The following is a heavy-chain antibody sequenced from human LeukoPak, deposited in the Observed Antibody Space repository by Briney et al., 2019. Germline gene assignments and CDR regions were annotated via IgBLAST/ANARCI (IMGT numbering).Heavy chain of an antibody. D-gene: IGHD3-22*01. Sequence: PSETLSLTCTVSGYSISSGYYWGWIRQPPGKGLEWIGIIYHSGSTYFNPPLKSRVTISVDTSKNQFSLKLTSVTAADTAVYYCARVLYYYDSSGYYGYYYYYMDVWGKGTTVTVSS. V-gene: IGHV4-38-2*02. CDR3: ARVLYYYDSSGYYGYYYYYMDV. J-gene: IGHJ6*03. CDR1: GYSISSGYY. CDR2: IYHSGST.